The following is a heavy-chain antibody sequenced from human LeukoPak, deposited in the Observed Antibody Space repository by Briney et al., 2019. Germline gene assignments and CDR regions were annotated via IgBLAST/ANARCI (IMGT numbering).Heavy chain of an antibody. CDR3: ARDNTDFGVVIMRYYYMDV. Sequence: GTLSLTCAVSGGSISSSNWWSWIRQAPGKGLEWVSYISSSGSTIYYADSVKGRFTISRDNAKNSLYLQMNSLRAEDTAVYYCARDNTDFGVVIMRYYYMDVWGKGTTVTVSS. CDR2: ISSSGSTI. J-gene: IGHJ6*03. CDR1: GGSISSSNW. D-gene: IGHD3-3*01. V-gene: IGHV3-11*04.